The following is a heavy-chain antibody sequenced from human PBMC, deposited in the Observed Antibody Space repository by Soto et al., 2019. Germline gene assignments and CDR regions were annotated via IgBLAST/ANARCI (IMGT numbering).Heavy chain of an antibody. D-gene: IGHD6-19*01. J-gene: IGHJ5*02. Sequence: QVQLVQSGAEVKKPGSSVKVSCKASGGTFSSYAISWVRQAPGQGLEWMGGIIPIFGTANYAQKFQGGVTITADDSTSTAYIELSSLRSEDTAVDYCAREVAGTPVGFDPWGQGTLVPVSS. CDR3: AREVAGTPVGFDP. CDR2: IIPIFGTA. CDR1: GGTFSSYA. V-gene: IGHV1-69*12.